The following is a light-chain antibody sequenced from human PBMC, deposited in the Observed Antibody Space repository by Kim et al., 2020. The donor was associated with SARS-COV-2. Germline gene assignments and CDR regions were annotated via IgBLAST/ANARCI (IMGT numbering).Light chain of an antibody. CDR2: DVH. V-gene: IGKV3-15*01. CDR1: QSLSCN. CDR3: QQYNNWPPLT. Sequence: SPVERDTLSCRASQSLSCNLAWYPQTPGQAPRLLIYDVHTRATGIPARFSGSGSETEFTPTISSLQSEDFALYYCQQYNNWPPLTFGQGTKVDIK. J-gene: IGKJ1*01.